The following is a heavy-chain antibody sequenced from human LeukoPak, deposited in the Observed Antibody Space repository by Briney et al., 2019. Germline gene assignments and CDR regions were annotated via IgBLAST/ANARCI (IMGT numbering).Heavy chain of an antibody. CDR1: GFTFSSYA. V-gene: IGHV3-23*01. CDR2: ISGSGGST. CDR3: AKASHYDNSGYQYYFDY. Sequence: EGSLRLSCAASGFTFSSYAMSWVRQAPGKGLNWVSAISGSGGSTYYADSVKGRFTISRDNSKNTLYLQVNSLRAEDTAVYYCAKASHYDNSGYQYYFDYWGQGTLVTVSS. D-gene: IGHD3-22*01. J-gene: IGHJ4*02.